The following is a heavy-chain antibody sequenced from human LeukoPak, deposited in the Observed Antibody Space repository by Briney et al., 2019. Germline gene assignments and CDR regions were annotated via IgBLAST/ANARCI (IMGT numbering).Heavy chain of an antibody. CDR1: GFTFSSYA. V-gene: IGHV3-23*01. Sequence: LAGGSLRLSCAASGFTFSSYAMAWVRQAPGKGLEWVSTIVAIGTRTFYTDSVKGRFIISRDNSKNTLYVQMNSLRADDTAVYYCAKTVFDYESDHWGQGTLVTVSS. J-gene: IGHJ4*02. CDR3: AKTVFDYESDH. CDR2: IVAIGTRT. D-gene: IGHD3-9*01.